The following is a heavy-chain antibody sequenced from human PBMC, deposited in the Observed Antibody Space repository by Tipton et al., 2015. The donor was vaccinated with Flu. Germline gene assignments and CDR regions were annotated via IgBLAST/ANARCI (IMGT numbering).Heavy chain of an antibody. CDR3: VKDPRGWELTKGPSFLAFDI. J-gene: IGHJ3*02. V-gene: IGHV3-64D*06. CDR2: ISSNGGST. CDR1: GFTFSSYA. D-gene: IGHD1-26*01. Sequence: SLRLSCSASGFTFSSYAMHWVRQAPGKGLEYVSAISSNGGSTYYADSVKGRFTISRDNSKNTLYLQMSSLRAEDTAVYYCVKDPRGWELTKGPSFLAFDIWGQGTMVTVSS.